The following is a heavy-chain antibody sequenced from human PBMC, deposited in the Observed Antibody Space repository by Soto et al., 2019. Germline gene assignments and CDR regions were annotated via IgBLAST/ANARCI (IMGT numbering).Heavy chain of an antibody. CDR3: ARSFDTGATPFDY. CDR2: ISYDGSNN. D-gene: IGHD1-26*01. Sequence: GGSLRLSCAASRFTFRDYGMHWVRQAPGKGLEWVAVISYDGSNNFYADSVKGRFTISRDNAKNTLYLQMSNLRTEDTAVYYCARSFDTGATPFDYWGQGTLVTVSS. V-gene: IGHV3-30*03. J-gene: IGHJ4*02. CDR1: RFTFRDYG.